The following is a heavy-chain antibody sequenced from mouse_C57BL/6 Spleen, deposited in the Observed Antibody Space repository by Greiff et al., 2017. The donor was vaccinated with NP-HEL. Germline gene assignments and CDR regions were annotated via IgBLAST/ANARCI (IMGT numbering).Heavy chain of an antibody. CDR3: ARWARDYDGYYGYAMDY. CDR2: INYDGSST. CDR1: GFTFSDYY. V-gene: IGHV5-16*01. D-gene: IGHD2-3*01. Sequence: DVMLVESEGGLVQPGSSMKLSCTASGFTFSDYYMAWVRQVPEKGLEWVANINYDGSSTYYLDSLKSRFIISRDNAKNILYLQMSSLKSEDTATYYCARWARDYDGYYGYAMDYWGQGTSVTVSS. J-gene: IGHJ4*01.